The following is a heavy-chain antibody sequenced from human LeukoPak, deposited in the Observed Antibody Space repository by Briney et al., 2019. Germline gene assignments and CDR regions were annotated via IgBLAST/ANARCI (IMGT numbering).Heavy chain of an antibody. CDR1: GFTFSSYW. D-gene: IGHD3-3*01. Sequence: PGGSLRLSCAASGFTFSSYWMSWVRQAPGKGLEWVANIKRDGSEKYYVDSVKGRFTISRDNAKNSLYLQMNSLRAEDTAVYYCARDHANYDFWSGYYTPYNWFDPWGQGTLVTVSS. V-gene: IGHV3-7*01. CDR2: IKRDGSEK. CDR3: ARDHANYDFWSGYYTPYNWFDP. J-gene: IGHJ5*02.